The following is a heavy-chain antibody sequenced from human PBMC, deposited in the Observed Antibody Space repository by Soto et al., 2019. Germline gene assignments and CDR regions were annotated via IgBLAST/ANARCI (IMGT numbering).Heavy chain of an antibody. CDR3: ARIPQIAVAGTRFGYFDL. Sequence: GGSLRLSCAASGFTFSSYGMHWVRQAPGKGLEWVAVIWYDGSNKYYADSVKGRFTISRDNSKNTLYLQMNSLGAEDTAVYYCARIPQIAVAGTRFGYFDLWGRGXLVTVYS. CDR1: GFTFSSYG. CDR2: IWYDGSNK. D-gene: IGHD6-19*01. J-gene: IGHJ2*01. V-gene: IGHV3-33*01.